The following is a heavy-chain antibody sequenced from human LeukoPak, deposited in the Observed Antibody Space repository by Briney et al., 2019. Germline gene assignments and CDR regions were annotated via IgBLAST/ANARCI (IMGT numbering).Heavy chain of an antibody. CDR3: ARLHSGMTTVTDLDY. D-gene: IGHD4-17*01. CDR1: GGAFSSYA. Sequence: ASVKVSCKASGGAFSSYAISWVRQAPGQGLEWMGGIIPIFGTANYAQKFQGRVTITADESTSTAYMELSSLRSEDTAVYYCARLHSGMTTVTDLDYWGQGTLVTVSS. J-gene: IGHJ4*02. CDR2: IIPIFGTA. V-gene: IGHV1-69*13.